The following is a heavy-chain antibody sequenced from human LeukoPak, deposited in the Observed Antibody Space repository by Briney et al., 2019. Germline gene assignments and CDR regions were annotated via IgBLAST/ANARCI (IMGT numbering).Heavy chain of an antibody. CDR2: LKSKRDGGTA. Sequence: GGSLRLSCEGSGVTFSNAWMSWVRQAPGKGLEWVGRLKSKRDGGTADYAAVVKGRFSISRDDLKNALYLQMNSLKSEDTAVYYCTTGLGKTDHGYWGQGTLVTVSS. CDR1: GVTFSNAW. V-gene: IGHV3-15*01. CDR3: TTGLGKTDHGY. D-gene: IGHD4-11*01. J-gene: IGHJ4*02.